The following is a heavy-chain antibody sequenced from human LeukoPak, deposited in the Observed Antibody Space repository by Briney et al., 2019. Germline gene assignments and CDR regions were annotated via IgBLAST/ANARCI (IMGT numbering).Heavy chain of an antibody. CDR2: ISGSGGST. V-gene: IGHV3-23*01. Sequence: PGGSLRLSCAASGFTFSSYAMSWVRQAPGKGLERVSAISGSGGSTYYAVSVKGRFTISRDNSKNTLYLQMNSLRAEDTAVYYCALGYCSSTSCFGFDYWGQGTLVTVSS. D-gene: IGHD2-2*01. J-gene: IGHJ4*02. CDR3: ALGYCSSTSCFGFDY. CDR1: GFTFSSYA.